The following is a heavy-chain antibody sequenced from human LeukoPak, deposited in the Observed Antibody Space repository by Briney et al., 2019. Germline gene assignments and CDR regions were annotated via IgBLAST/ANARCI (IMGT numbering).Heavy chain of an antibody. CDR3: ARSSYSSSSSV. Sequence: GSLRLFCAVSGFTFSGFWMSWSRQAPGKGLERVASINSDGSEGYYADVVKGRFTISRDNAKNSLYLQINSLRAEDTAVYYCARSSYSSSSSVWGQGTMVTVSS. CDR2: INSDGSEG. CDR1: GFTFSGFW. D-gene: IGHD6-6*01. J-gene: IGHJ3*01. V-gene: IGHV3-7*03.